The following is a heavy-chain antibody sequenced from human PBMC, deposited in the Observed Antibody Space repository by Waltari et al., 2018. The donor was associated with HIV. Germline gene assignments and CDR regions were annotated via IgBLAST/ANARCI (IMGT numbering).Heavy chain of an antibody. V-gene: IGHV3-66*01. Sequence: VRLVESGGALVRPGGALRLSCTASGFTVGNNSMTWVRQASGKGQEWGTTLVCDGTTVSADSVKVIFSTSRDTSKNVLRLLMDGVGVDETGVYYWAREVFYYDISGHPGWFDPWGKGTLVAVSS. CDR1: GFTVGNNS. D-gene: IGHD3-22*01. CDR2: LVCDGTT. CDR3: AREVFYYDISGHPGWFDP. J-gene: IGHJ5*02.